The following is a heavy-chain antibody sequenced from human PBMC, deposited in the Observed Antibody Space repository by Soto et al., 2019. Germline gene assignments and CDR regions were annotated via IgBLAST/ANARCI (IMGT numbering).Heavy chain of an antibody. J-gene: IGHJ6*02. V-gene: IGHV1-18*01. CDR3: ARMGDVPYYYYGLDV. CDR2: ISGYNANT. Sequence: QVQLVQSGAEVKKPGASVKVSCKASGYSFTRYGISWVRQAPGQGLEWMGWISGYNANTNYPENLQGRVTMTTDTSTSTAYMEVRNLISDDTAVYYCARMGDVPYYYYGLDVWVQGTKVTVSS. D-gene: IGHD3-16*01. CDR1: GYSFTRYG.